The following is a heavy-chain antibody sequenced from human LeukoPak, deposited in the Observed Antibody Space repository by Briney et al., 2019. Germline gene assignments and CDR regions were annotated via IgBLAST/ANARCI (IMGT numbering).Heavy chain of an antibody. J-gene: IGHJ4*02. V-gene: IGHV3-11*01. CDR1: GFTFSDYY. Sequence: GGSLRLSCAASGFTFSDYYMSWIRQTPGKGLEYVSHISNSGWSIDYGDSAKGRFTISRDNAENSVYLQMKNLRVEDTALYYCARGRSAEGVDFWGQGTLVTVSS. CDR2: ISNSGWSI. D-gene: IGHD2-15*01. CDR3: ARGRSAEGVDF.